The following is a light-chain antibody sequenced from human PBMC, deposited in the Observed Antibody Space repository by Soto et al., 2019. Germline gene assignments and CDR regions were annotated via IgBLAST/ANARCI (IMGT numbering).Light chain of an antibody. J-gene: IGKJ1*01. CDR1: QSISSW. Sequence: DIQMTHSPSTLSSSLGDIVTITCRASQSISSWLAWYQQKPGKAPKLLIYKASSLESGVPSRFSGSGSGTEFTLTLSSLQPDDFATYYCQQYYSYSTFGQGTKVDI. CDR2: KAS. V-gene: IGKV1-5*03. CDR3: QQYYSYST.